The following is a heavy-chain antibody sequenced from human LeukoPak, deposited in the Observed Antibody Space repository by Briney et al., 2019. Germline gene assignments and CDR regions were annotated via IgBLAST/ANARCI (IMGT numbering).Heavy chain of an antibody. Sequence: SVKVSCKTSGGTFSTSAITWVRQAPGQGLEWMGRIIPVLNITTYAQRFQGRATITADTSTSTVYVELSSLRSEETAVYYCARDQGLTAPPPYGLDVWGQGTTVIVSS. CDR1: GGTFSTSA. CDR3: ARDQGLTAPPPYGLDV. J-gene: IGHJ6*02. CDR2: IIPVLNIT. D-gene: IGHD5-18*01. V-gene: IGHV1-69*04.